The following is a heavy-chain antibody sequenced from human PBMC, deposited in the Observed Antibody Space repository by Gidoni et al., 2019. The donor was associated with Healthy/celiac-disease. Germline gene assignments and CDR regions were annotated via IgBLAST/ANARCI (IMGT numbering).Heavy chain of an antibody. CDR2: INPSGGST. V-gene: IGHV1-46*01. CDR1: GYTFTSYY. Sequence: QVQLVQSGAEVKKPGASVKVSCKASGYTFTSYYMHWVRQDPGQGLEWMGIINPSGGSTSYAQKFQGRVTMTRDTSTSTVYMELSSLRSEDTAVYYCASPGDYYDSSGYYPRHYYYYYYMDVWGKGTTVTVSS. J-gene: IGHJ6*03. CDR3: ASPGDYYDSSGYYPRHYYYYYYMDV. D-gene: IGHD3-22*01.